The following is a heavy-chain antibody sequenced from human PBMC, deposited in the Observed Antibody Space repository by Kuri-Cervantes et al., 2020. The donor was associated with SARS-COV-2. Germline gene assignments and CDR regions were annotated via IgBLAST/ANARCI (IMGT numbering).Heavy chain of an antibody. V-gene: IGHV4-38-2*02. CDR2: IYHSGST. Sequence: SETLSLTCTVSGYSISSGYYWGWIRQPPGKGLEWIGSIYHSGSTYYNPSLKSRVTISVDTSKNQFSLKLSSVTAADTAVYYGASGTYGDYLDYWGQGTLVTVSS. J-gene: IGHJ4*02. CDR3: ASGTYGDYLDY. D-gene: IGHD4-17*01. CDR1: GYSISSGYY.